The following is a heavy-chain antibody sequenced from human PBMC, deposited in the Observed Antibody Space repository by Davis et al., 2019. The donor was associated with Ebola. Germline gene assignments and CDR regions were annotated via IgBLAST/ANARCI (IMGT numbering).Heavy chain of an antibody. J-gene: IGHJ5*02. V-gene: IGHV4-59*08. CDR1: GGSISTDY. CDR3: ARLYYGSGSYYNWFDP. CDR2: ISYTGST. Sequence: SETLSLTCTVFGGSISTDYWSWIRQPPGKGLEWIGYISYTGSTNYNPSLKSRVTISVDTSKNQVSLKLSSVTAADTAVYYCARLYYGSGSYYNWFDPWGQGTLVTVSS. D-gene: IGHD3-10*01.